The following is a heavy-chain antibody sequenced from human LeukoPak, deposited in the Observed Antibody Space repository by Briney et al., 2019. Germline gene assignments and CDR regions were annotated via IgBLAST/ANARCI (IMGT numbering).Heavy chain of an antibody. CDR1: AFTFSSYS. CDR3: AREMLAAVAAQS. CDR2: ITSSSSYI. Sequence: PGGSLRLSCAASAFTFSSYSMNWVRQAPGKGLEWVSSITSSSSYIYYADSVKGRFTISRDNAKNSLYLQMNSLRAEDTAVYYCAREMLAAVAAQSWGQGTLVTVSS. D-gene: IGHD6-19*01. V-gene: IGHV3-21*01. J-gene: IGHJ5*02.